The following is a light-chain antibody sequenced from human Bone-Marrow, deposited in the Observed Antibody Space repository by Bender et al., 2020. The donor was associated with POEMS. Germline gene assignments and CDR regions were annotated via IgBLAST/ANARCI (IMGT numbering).Light chain of an antibody. CDR1: TSDVGGYNY. Sequence: QSALTQPPSASGSPGQSVTISCAGTTSDVGGYNYVSWYQQHPGKAPKLMIYDVVKRPSGVSNRFSGSKSGNTASLTISGLQAEDEADYYCSSYTSGSTFVFGTGTKVTVL. CDR3: SSYTSGSTFV. CDR2: DVV. J-gene: IGLJ1*01. V-gene: IGLV2-14*03.